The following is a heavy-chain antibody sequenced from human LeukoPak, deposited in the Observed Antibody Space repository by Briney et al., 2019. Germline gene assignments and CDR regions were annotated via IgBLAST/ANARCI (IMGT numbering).Heavy chain of an antibody. Sequence: GGSLRLSCSASGFTFSSYAMHWVRQAPGKGLEYDSTISSNGGSTYYADSVKGRFTISRDNSKNTLYLQMSSLRAEDTAVYYCVKEIAAAGPFDYWGQGTLVTVSS. CDR2: ISSNGGST. CDR1: GFTFSSYA. D-gene: IGHD6-13*01. CDR3: VKEIAAAGPFDY. V-gene: IGHV3-64D*06. J-gene: IGHJ4*02.